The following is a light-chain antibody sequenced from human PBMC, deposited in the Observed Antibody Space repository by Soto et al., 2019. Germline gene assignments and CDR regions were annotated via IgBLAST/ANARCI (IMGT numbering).Light chain of an antibody. CDR1: QSVSSSY. CDR2: GAS. Sequence: EIVLTQSPGTLSLSPGERATLSCRASQSVSSSYLAWYQQKPGQAPRLLTYGASRRATGIPDRFSGSGSGTDFTLTISRLEPEDFAVYYCQQYGISPIYTFGQGTKLEIK. J-gene: IGKJ2*01. CDR3: QQYGISPIYT. V-gene: IGKV3-20*01.